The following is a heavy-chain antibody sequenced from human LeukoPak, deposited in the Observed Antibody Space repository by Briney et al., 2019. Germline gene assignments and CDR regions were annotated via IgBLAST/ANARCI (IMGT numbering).Heavy chain of an antibody. CDR2: IIPIFGTA. Sequence: SVKVSCKASGGTFSSYAISWVRQAPGHGLEWMGGIIPIFGTANYAQKIQGRVTITTDESTSTAYMELSSVRSEDTAVYYCASNPFIVGATHAFDIWGQGTMVTVSS. D-gene: IGHD1-26*01. CDR3: ASNPFIVGATHAFDI. V-gene: IGHV1-69*05. CDR1: GGTFSSYA. J-gene: IGHJ3*02.